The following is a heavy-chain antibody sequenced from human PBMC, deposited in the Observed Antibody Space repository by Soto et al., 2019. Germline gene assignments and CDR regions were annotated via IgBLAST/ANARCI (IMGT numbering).Heavy chain of an antibody. CDR1: GGTFSSYA. J-gene: IGHJ6*02. D-gene: IGHD3-3*01. CDR3: ARDFRFLESHYGMDV. V-gene: IGHV1-69*06. CDR2: IIPIFGTA. Sequence: SVKVSCKASGGTFSSYAISWVRQAPGQGLEWMGGIIPIFGTANYAQKFQGRVTITADKSTSTAYMELSSLRSEDTAVYYCARDFRFLESHYGMDVWGQGTTVTVSS.